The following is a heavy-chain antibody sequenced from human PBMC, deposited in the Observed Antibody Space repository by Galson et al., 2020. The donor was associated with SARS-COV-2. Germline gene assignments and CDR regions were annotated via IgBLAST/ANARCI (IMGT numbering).Heavy chain of an antibody. V-gene: IGHV3-23*03. D-gene: IGHD6-13*01. CDR1: GFTFSSYA. Sequence: GESLKISCAASGFTFSSYAMSWVRQAPGKGLEWVSVIYSGGSTYYADSVKGRFTISRDNPKNTLYLQMNSLRAEDTAVYYCASAYSSSWYYFDYWGQGTLVTVSS. CDR2: IYSGGST. J-gene: IGHJ4*02. CDR3: ASAYSSSWYYFDY.